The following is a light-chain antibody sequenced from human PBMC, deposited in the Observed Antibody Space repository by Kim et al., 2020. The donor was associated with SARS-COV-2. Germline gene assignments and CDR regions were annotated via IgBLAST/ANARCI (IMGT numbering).Light chain of an antibody. V-gene: IGKV3-20*01. CDR2: GAS. CDR3: QQYGISPT. CDR1: QIIITNN. Sequence: PGERPTLSCRSRQIIITNNFAWYQHKPGQPPRLLIDGASSRATGIPDRFSGSGSGTDFTLTISSLEPEDFAVYYCQQYGISPTFGGGTKVDIK. J-gene: IGKJ4*01.